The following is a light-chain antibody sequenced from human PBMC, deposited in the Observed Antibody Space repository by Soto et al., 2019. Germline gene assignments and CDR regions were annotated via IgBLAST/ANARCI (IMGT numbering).Light chain of an antibody. CDR3: QQSSNWPPVT. V-gene: IGKV3-11*01. CDR2: DAS. J-gene: IGKJ1*01. CDR1: QGVSSY. Sequence: EIVLTQSPSTLSLSPGERATLSCRASQGVSSYLAWYQQKPGKAPRLLIYDASNRATGIPARFSGSGSGTDFTLTISSLEPEDVAVYYCQQSSNWPPVTFGEGTKVEIK.